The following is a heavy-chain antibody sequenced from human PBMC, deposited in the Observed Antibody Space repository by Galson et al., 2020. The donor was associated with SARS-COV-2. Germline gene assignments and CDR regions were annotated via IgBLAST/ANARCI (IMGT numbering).Heavy chain of an antibody. D-gene: IGHD6-13*01. Sequence: GGSLRLSCKGSGYSFTSYWIGWVRQMPGKGLEWMGIIYPGDSDTRYSPSFQGQVTISADKSISTAYLQWSSLKASDTAMYYCARHSSIAAGYYGMDVWGQGTTVTVSS. CDR1: GYSFTSYW. V-gene: IGHV5-51*01. J-gene: IGHJ6*02. CDR2: IYPGDSDT. CDR3: ARHSSIAAGYYGMDV.